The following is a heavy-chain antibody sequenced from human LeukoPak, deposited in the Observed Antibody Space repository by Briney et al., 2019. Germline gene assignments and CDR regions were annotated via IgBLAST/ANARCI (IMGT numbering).Heavy chain of an antibody. Sequence: GGSLRLSCAASGFTLSVYSMHWVRQAPGKGLVWVSRINTDGSSTNYADSVKGRFTISRDNAKNTLYLQMHGPRAEDTAVYYCAREIVVAGTRAWFDPWGQGTLVTVSS. V-gene: IGHV3-74*01. J-gene: IGHJ5*02. CDR2: INTDGSST. D-gene: IGHD6-19*01. CDR3: AREIVVAGTRAWFDP. CDR1: GFTLSVYS.